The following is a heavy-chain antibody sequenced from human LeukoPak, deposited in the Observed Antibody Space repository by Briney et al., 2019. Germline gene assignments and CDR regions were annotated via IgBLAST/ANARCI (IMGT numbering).Heavy chain of an antibody. CDR3: AREYDFWSGYYIDY. D-gene: IGHD3-3*01. CDR2: ISSSSSYI. J-gene: IGHJ4*02. CDR1: GFTFSDYY. Sequence: PGGSLRLSCAASGFTFSDYYVSWVRQAPGKGLEWVSSISSSSSYIYYADSVKGRFTISRDNAKNSLYLQMNSLRAEDTAVYYCAREYDFWSGYYIDYWGQGTLVTVSS. V-gene: IGHV3-21*01.